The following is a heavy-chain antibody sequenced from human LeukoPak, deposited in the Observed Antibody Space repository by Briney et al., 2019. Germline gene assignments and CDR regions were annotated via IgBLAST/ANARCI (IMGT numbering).Heavy chain of an antibody. D-gene: IGHD2-2*03. CDR3: ARDRGYCSRTSCYYYYYGMDV. Sequence: GRSLRLSCAASGFTSSSDGMHWVRQAPGKGLEWVAVIWYDGSNKYYADSVKGRFTISRDNSKNTLYLQMNSLRAEDMPVYYYARDRGYCSRTSCYYYYYGMDVWGQGTTVTVSS. CDR2: IWYDGSNK. V-gene: IGHV3-33*01. CDR1: GFTSSSDG. J-gene: IGHJ6*02.